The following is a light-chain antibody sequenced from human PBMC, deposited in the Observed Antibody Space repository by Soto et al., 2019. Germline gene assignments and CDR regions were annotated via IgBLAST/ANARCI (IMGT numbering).Light chain of an antibody. CDR1: QSISSW. CDR2: DAS. CDR3: QQYHAYPWT. V-gene: IGKV1-5*01. Sequence: DIQMTQSPSTLSASVGDRVTITCRASQSISSWLAWYQQKPGKAPKLLMYDASSLDSGVPSRFSGSGSGTEFILTISSLQPDDFANYYCQQYHAYPWTFGQGTKVEIK. J-gene: IGKJ1*01.